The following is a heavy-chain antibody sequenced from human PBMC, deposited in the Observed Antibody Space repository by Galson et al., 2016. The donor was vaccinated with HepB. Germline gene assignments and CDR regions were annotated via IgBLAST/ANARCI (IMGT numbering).Heavy chain of an antibody. Sequence: ETLSLTCTVSGGSISTYYWIWIRQPPGKGLEWIGYIYYSGNTNHTPSLKSRLTISIDTSKNQFSLNLSSVTAADTAMYYCAREAVGCSTSGTPPYGMDVWGRGIQVTVSS. J-gene: IGHJ6*02. CDR2: IYYSGNT. V-gene: IGHV4-59*01. CDR3: AREAVGCSTSGTPPYGMDV. D-gene: IGHD3-10*01. CDR1: GGSISTYY.